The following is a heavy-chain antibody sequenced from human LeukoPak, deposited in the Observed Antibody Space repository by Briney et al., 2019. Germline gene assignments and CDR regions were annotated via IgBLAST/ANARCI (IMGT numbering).Heavy chain of an antibody. D-gene: IGHD6-6*01. CDR1: VGSISSYY. CDR3: AREGIAARPRNYYYMDV. V-gene: IGHV4-4*07. J-gene: IGHJ6*03. CDR2: IYTSGST. Sequence: SETLSLTCTVSVGSISSYYWSWIRQPAGKGLEWIGRIYTSGSTNYNPSLKSRVTMSVEPSQNQFSLKLSSVTAADTAVYYCAREGIAARPRNYYYMDVWGKGTTVTVSS.